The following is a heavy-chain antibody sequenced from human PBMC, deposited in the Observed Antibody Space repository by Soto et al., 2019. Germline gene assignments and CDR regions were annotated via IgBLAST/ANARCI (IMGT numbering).Heavy chain of an antibody. D-gene: IGHD4-17*01. CDR3: ARETGSTANFDY. CDR2: INPGSGRA. CDR1: GYTFTRYA. V-gene: IGHV1-3*01. J-gene: IGHJ4*02. Sequence: ASVKVSCKASGYTFTRYAIHWVRQAPGQTFEWMGWINPGSGRATYSQRSQGSVTITSDTSASTVYMDLSSLSSKDTAVYFWARETGSTANFDYWGQGTLVTVSS.